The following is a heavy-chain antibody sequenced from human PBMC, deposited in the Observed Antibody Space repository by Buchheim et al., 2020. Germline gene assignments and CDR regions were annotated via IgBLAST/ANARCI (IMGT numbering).Heavy chain of an antibody. CDR3: ARTVARYGMDV. D-gene: IGHD4-23*01. J-gene: IGHJ6*02. V-gene: IGHV1-2*06. CDR2: INPNSGGT. CDR1: GYTFTGNY. Sequence: QVQLVQSGAEVKKPGASVKVSCKASGYTFTGNYMPWVRQAPGQGFEWMGRINPNSGGTNYAQKFQARFTMTRDTSNSTASMELSRLGSDDTAVYYCARTVARYGMDVWGQGTT.